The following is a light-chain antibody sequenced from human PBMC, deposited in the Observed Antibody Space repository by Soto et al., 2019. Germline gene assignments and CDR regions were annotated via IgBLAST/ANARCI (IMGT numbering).Light chain of an antibody. J-gene: IGKJ2*01. CDR3: QQYYLTPYT. CDR2: WAS. V-gene: IGKV4-1*01. Sequence: DIVMTQSPDSLAVSLGERATINCKSSQNLLYSSNNKDYFAWYQQRPGQPPKLLIYWASTPESGVPDRFSGSGSGSDFPLTIDSLQAEDVAVYYCQQYYLTPYTFGQGTKLEIK. CDR1: QNLLYSSNNKDY.